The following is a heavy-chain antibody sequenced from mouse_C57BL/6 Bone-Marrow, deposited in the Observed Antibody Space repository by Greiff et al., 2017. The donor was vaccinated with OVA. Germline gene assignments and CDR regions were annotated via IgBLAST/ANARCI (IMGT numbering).Heavy chain of an antibody. Sequence: EVKLVESGGDLVKPGGSLKLSCAASGFTFSSYGMSWVRQTPDKRLEWVATISSGGSYTYYPDSVKGRFTISRDNAKNTLYLQMSSLKSEDTAMYYCARPVNWDWYFDVWGTGTTVTVSS. D-gene: IGHD4-1*01. V-gene: IGHV5-6*01. CDR1: GFTFSSYG. CDR2: ISSGGSYT. J-gene: IGHJ1*03. CDR3: ARPVNWDWYFDV.